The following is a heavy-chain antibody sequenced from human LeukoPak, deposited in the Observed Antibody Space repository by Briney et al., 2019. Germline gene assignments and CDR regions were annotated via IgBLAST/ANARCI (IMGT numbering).Heavy chain of an antibody. CDR1: GFTISSNY. J-gene: IGHJ6*02. CDR2: IYTDGST. V-gene: IGHV3-66*01. CDR3: ARSPHYFYGMDV. Sequence: GGSLRLSCSASGFTISSNYMTWVRQAPGKGLEWVSLIYTDGSTYYADSVKGRFTISGDNSKNTLYLQMNSLRAGDTAVYYCARSPHYFYGMDVWGQGTTVTVSS.